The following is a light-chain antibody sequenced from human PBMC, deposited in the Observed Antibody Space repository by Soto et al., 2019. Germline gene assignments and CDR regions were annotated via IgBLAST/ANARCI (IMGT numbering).Light chain of an antibody. CDR1: QSISTY. V-gene: IGKV1-39*01. CDR3: QQSFRTPFT. Sequence: DIQMTQSPSSPSASVGDRVIITCRASQSISTYLNWYQQKPGKAPKLLIYAASSLQSGVPSRFSGSGSGTDFTLTISSLQPEDFATYYCQQSFRTPFTFGPGNKLDIK. CDR2: AAS. J-gene: IGKJ3*01.